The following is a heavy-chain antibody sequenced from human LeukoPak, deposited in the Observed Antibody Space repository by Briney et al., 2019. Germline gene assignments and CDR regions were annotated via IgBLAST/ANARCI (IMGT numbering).Heavy chain of an antibody. J-gene: IGHJ5*02. V-gene: IGHV4-34*01. Sequence: PSETLSLTCAVYGGSFSGYYWSWIRQPPGKGLEWIGEINHSGSTNYNPSLKSRVTISVDTSKNQFSLKLSSVTAADTAVYYCAREVKQLVRVGWFDPWGQGTLVTVSS. CDR1: GGSFSGYY. D-gene: IGHD6-6*01. CDR3: AREVKQLVRVGWFDP. CDR2: INHSGST.